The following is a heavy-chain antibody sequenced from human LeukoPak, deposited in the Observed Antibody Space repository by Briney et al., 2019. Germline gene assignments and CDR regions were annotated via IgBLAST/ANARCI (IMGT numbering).Heavy chain of an antibody. V-gene: IGHV3-23*01. Sequence: GGSLRLPCAAYGLNFSRFAMSCVRQAPGKGLEWVSTISGSGDTTYYADSVKGRFTISRDNLKNTLYVQMNSLRVEDTAVYYCAKGHSAHGTGFDYWGQGTLVIVSS. CDR3: AKGHSAHGTGFDY. CDR2: ISGSGDTT. J-gene: IGHJ4*02. D-gene: IGHD1-1*01. CDR1: GLNFSRFA.